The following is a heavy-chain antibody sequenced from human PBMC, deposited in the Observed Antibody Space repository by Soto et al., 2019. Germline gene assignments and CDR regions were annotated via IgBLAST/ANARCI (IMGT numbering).Heavy chain of an antibody. CDR3: ARGPYCSSTSCYNY. J-gene: IGHJ4*02. Sequence: HVQLVQSGAEVKKPGSSVKVSCKASGGTFSSYAISWVRQAPGQGREWMGGIIPIFGTANYAQKFQGRVTITADESTSTAYMELSSLRSEDTAVYYCARGPYCSSTSCYNYWGQGTLVTVSS. D-gene: IGHD2-2*02. V-gene: IGHV1-69*01. CDR1: GGTFSSYA. CDR2: IIPIFGTA.